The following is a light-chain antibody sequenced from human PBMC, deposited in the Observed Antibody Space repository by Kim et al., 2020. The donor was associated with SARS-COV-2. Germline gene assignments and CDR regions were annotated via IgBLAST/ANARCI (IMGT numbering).Light chain of an antibody. V-gene: IGLV3-19*01. Sequence: GPTVRITCRGDSLRSYYASCSQQKPGQAPVLVIYGKNSRPSGIPDRFSGSSSGNTASLTITGAQAEDEADYYCNSRDSSGNHPVVFGGGTQLTVL. CDR3: NSRDSSGNHPVV. J-gene: IGLJ2*01. CDR2: GKN. CDR1: SLRSYY.